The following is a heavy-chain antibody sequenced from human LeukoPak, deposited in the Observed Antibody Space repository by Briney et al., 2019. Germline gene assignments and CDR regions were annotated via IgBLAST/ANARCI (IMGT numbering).Heavy chain of an antibody. V-gene: IGHV4-39*01. CDR2: IYYSGST. D-gene: IGHD2-2*01. CDR3: ASLRERSFYARGFDY. CDR1: GGSISSSSYY. Sequence: PSETLSLTCTVSGGSISSSSYYWGWIRQPPGKGLEWIGSIYYSGSTYYNPSLKSRVTISVDTSKNQFSLKRSSVTAADTAVYYCASLRERSFYARGFDYWGQGTLVPVSS. J-gene: IGHJ4*02.